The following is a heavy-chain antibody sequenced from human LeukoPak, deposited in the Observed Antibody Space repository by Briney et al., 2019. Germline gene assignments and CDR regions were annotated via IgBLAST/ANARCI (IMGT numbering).Heavy chain of an antibody. CDR3: AKAADDFDI. J-gene: IGHJ3*02. CDR2: ISTSGSTM. CDR1: GFTFSDYY. V-gene: IGHV3-11*01. Sequence: GALRLSCAASGFTFSDYYMSWIRLAPGKGLEWVSYISTSGSTMYYADSVKGRFTISRDNAKNSLYLQMNSLRAEDTAVYYCAKAADDFDIWGQGTMVTVSS.